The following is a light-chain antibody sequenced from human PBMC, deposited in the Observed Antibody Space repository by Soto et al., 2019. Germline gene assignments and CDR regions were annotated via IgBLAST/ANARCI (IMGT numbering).Light chain of an antibody. V-gene: IGKV3-20*01. J-gene: IGKJ1*01. CDR2: GAS. Sequence: EIVMTQSPATLSVSPGERATLSCRASQSVSSNLAWYQQKPGQAPRLLIYGASSRATGIPDRFSGSGSGTDFTLTISRLQPEDFAVYYCHHYGRSPGTFGQGTKVDIK. CDR1: QSVSSN. CDR3: HHYGRSPGT.